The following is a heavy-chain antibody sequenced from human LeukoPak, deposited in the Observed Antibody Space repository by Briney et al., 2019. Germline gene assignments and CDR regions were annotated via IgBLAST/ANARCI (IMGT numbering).Heavy chain of an antibody. J-gene: IGHJ4*02. D-gene: IGHD5-24*01. CDR3: ARDRRDGYCLGH. V-gene: IGHV3-66*01. CDR2: MYSGGTT. Sequence: PGGSLRLSCAVSGFTFSIYNLNWVRQAPGKGLEWVSVMYSGGTTYYADSVKGRSTISRDSSKNTVNLQMNSLRAEDTAVYYCARDRRDGYCLGHWGQGTLVTVSS. CDR1: GFTFSIYN.